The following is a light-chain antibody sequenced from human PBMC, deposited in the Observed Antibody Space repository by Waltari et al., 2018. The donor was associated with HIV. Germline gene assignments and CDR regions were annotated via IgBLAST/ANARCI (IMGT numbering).Light chain of an antibody. V-gene: IGLV2-8*01. CDR3: SSYGDSLRVL. CDR2: EFT. Sequence: QSALTQPPSASGSLGQSVTISCTGSSSDIGAYDSASWFQQHPRIAPKPLLYEFTRRPSTVSDRFSGSRSGSTAFLTVAGLQPDDEATYFCSSYGDSLRVLFGGGTNVTVL. J-gene: IGLJ3*02. CDR1: SSDIGAYDS.